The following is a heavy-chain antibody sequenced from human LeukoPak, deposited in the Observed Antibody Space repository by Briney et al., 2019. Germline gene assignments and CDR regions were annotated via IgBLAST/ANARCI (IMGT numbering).Heavy chain of an antibody. D-gene: IGHD3-10*01. CDR2: INTRNGNT. CDR1: GYTVTSYT. CDR3: ARGAKFRSYGSGTYYTSLPFDP. J-gene: IGHJ5*02. V-gene: IGHV1-3*03. Sequence: ASVKVSCKASGYTVTSYTMHWVRQAPGQRLEWMGWINTRNGNTKYSQEFQGRVTITRDTSASTAYMELSSLRSEDMAVYYCARGAKFRSYGSGTYYTSLPFDPWGQGTLVTVSS.